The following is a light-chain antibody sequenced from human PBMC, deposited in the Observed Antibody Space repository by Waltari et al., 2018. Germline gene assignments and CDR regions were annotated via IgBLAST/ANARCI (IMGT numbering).Light chain of an antibody. CDR3: QQYTTRQLT. Sequence: EIVITQSPGTLSVSPGEGATLPCRASPSVSSKVDWYQQRPGQSPRLLIFGASTRATGIPARFSGSESGTEFTLTISSLQSEDSGVYFCQQYTTRQLTFGGGTKVEI. J-gene: IGKJ4*01. V-gene: IGKV3-15*01. CDR1: PSVSSK. CDR2: GAS.